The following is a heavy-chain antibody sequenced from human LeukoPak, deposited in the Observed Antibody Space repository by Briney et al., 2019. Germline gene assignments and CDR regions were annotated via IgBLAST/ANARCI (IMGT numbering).Heavy chain of an antibody. J-gene: IGHJ4*02. V-gene: IGHV4-61*09. CDR2: IYHSGST. Sequence: SQTLSLTCTVSGGSISSGSYYWSWIRQPAGKGLEWIGYIYHSGSTNYNPSLKSRVTISVDTSKNQFSLKLSSVTAADTAVYYCARIVDTSNDYWGQGTLVTVSS. CDR3: ARIVDTSNDY. D-gene: IGHD5-18*01. CDR1: GGSISSGSYY.